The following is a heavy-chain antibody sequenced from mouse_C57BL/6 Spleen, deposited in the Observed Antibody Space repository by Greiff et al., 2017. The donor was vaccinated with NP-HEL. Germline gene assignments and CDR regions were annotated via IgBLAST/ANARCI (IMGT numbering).Heavy chain of an antibody. CDR3: ARGSDYLLGYYAMDY. D-gene: IGHD3-1*01. CDR2: INYDGSST. CDR1: GFTFSDYY. J-gene: IGHJ4*01. V-gene: IGHV5-16*01. Sequence: EVMLVESEGGLVQPGSSMKLSCTASGFTFSDYYMAWVRQVPEKGLEWVANINYDGSSTYYLDSLKSRFIISRDNAKNILYLQMSSLKSEDTATYYCARGSDYLLGYYAMDYWGQGTSVTVSS.